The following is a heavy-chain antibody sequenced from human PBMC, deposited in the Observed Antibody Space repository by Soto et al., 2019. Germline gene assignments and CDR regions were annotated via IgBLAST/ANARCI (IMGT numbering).Heavy chain of an antibody. J-gene: IGHJ5*02. CDR3: ARDKGSLQLWQPKRWFDP. V-gene: IGHV1-69*01. D-gene: IGHD5-18*01. CDR2: IIPIFGTA. Sequence: QVQLVQSGAEVKKPGSSVKVSCKASGGTFSSYAISWVRQAPGQGLEWMGGIIPIFGTANYAQKFQGRVTITADESTSTAYMELSSLRSEDTAVYYCARDKGSLQLWQPKRWFDPWGQGTLVTVSS. CDR1: GGTFSSYA.